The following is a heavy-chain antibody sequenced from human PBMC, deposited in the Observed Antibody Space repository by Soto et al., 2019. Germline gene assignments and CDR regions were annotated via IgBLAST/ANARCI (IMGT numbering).Heavy chain of an antibody. CDR1: GYTFTSYD. CDR3: ARSLSSSWYNYYYYGMDV. CDR2: MNPNSGNT. D-gene: IGHD6-13*01. V-gene: IGHV1-8*01. Sequence: ASVKVSCKASGYTFTSYDINWVRQATGQGLEWMGWMNPNSGNTGYAQKFQGRVTMTRNTSISTAYMELSSLRSEDTAVYYCARSLSSSWYNYYYYGMDVWGQGTTVTVSS. J-gene: IGHJ6*02.